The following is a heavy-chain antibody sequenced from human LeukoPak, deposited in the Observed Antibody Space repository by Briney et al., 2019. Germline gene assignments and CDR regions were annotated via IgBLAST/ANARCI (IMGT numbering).Heavy chain of an antibody. CDR2: INPNSGGT. J-gene: IGHJ3*02. CDR3: ARARIITMVRGYAFDI. V-gene: IGHV1-2*02. CDR1: GYTFTGYY. Sequence: ASVTVSCKASGYTFTGYYMHWVRQAPGQGLEWMGWINPNSGGTNYAQKFQGRVTMTRDTSISTAYMELSRLRSDDTAVYYCARARIITMVRGYAFDIWGQGTMVTVSS. D-gene: IGHD3-10*01.